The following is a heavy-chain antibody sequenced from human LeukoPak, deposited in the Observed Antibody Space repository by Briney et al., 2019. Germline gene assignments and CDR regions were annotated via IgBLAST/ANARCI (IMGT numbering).Heavy chain of an antibody. Sequence: GGSLRLSCAASGFTFSNYAMAWVRQAPGKGLEWVSAISGNGGRTYSADSVQGRFTISSDNSKNTVYLQMDNLRAEDSAMYYCAKAHSISWPYAFDSWGQGTLVTVSS. V-gene: IGHV3-23*01. CDR1: GFTFSNYA. CDR3: AKAHSISWPYAFDS. D-gene: IGHD6-13*01. CDR2: ISGNGGRT. J-gene: IGHJ4*02.